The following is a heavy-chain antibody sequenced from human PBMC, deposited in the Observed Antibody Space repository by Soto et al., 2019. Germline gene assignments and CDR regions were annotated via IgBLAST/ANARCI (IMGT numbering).Heavy chain of an antibody. V-gene: IGHV4-59*01. CDR1: GGSISDYY. J-gene: IGHJ5*02. Sequence: SETLSLTCTVSGGSISDYYWSWIRQPPGKGLEWIGYFSYGGGTNNSPSLKSRVTISVDTSKNQFSLKLSSVTAADTAVYYCARVGITIFGVVSWFDPWGQGTLVTVSS. CDR2: FSYGGGT. CDR3: ARVGITIFGVVSWFDP. D-gene: IGHD3-3*01.